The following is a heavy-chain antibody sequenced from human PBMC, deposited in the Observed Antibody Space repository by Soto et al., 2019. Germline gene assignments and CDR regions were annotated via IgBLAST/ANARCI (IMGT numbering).Heavy chain of an antibody. V-gene: IGHV4-61*01. Sequence: PSETLSLTCTVSGGYVGSGNFYWSWIRQPPGKGLEWIGDIYFSGSSFYNPSLKSRLTISLDMSKNQFSLKLSSVTSADTAVYYCARHPARASYFDYWGQGALVTVSS. D-gene: IGHD6-6*01. CDR1: GGYVGSGNFY. J-gene: IGHJ4*02. CDR3: ARHPARASYFDY. CDR2: IYFSGSS.